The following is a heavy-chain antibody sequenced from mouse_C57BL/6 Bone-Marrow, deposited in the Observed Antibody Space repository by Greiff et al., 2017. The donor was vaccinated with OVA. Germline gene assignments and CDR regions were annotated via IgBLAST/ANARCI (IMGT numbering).Heavy chain of an antibody. J-gene: IGHJ2*01. CDR1: GFTFSDYY. V-gene: IGHV5-16*01. Sequence: EVKLMESEGGLVQPGSSMKLSCTASGFTFSDYYMAWVRQVPEKGLEWVANINYDGSSTYYLDSLKSRFIISRDNAKNMLYLQMSSLKSEDTATYYCAREVDIDYWGQGTTLTVSS. CDR3: AREVDIDY. CDR2: INYDGSST. D-gene: IGHD1-1*02.